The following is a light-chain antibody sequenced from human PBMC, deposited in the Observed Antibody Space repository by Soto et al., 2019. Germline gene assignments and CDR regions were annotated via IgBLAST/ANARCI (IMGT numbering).Light chain of an antibody. CDR2: KAS. J-gene: IGKJ1*01. CDR3: QPYNSYPWT. CDR1: QSISSW. V-gene: IGKV1-5*03. Sequence: DIQMTQSPSTLSASVGDRVTITCRASQSISSWLAWYQQKPGKAPKLLIYKASSLESGVPSRFSGSGSGTEFTLTIISLQPDDFATYYCQPYNSYPWTFGQGTKVEIK.